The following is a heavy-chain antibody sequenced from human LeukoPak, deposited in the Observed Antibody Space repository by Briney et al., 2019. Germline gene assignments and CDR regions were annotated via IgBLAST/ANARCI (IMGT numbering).Heavy chain of an antibody. D-gene: IGHD3-10*01. J-gene: IGHJ5*02. CDR1: GFTFSSYA. CDR3: AKGYGFGEVQNWFDP. CDR2: ISSSGSTI. Sequence: GGSLRLSCAASGFTFSSYAMNWVRQAPGKGLEWVSYISSSGSTIYYADSVKGRFTVSRDNAKNSLYLQMNSLRAEDTAVYYCAKGYGFGEVQNWFDPWGQGTVVTVSS. V-gene: IGHV3-48*01.